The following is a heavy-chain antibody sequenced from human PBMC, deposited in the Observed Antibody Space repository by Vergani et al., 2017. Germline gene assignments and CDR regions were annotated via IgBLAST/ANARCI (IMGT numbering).Heavy chain of an antibody. CDR1: GFNFRIYG. Sequence: QVQLVESGGGVVQPGGSLRLSCIASGFNFRIYGMHWVRQAPGKGLEWVAFIRYDGSKRFYGDSVRGRFTISRDNSQTTVFLQMNSLRAEDSAVYYCTKAGQYDSDNFHDSWGQGALVTVSS. D-gene: IGHD3-22*01. J-gene: IGHJ1*01. V-gene: IGHV3-30*02. CDR3: TKAGQYDSDNFHDS. CDR2: IRYDGSKR.